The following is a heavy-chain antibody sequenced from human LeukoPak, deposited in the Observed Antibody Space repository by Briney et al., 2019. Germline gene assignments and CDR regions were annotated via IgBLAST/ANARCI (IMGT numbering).Heavy chain of an antibody. J-gene: IGHJ4*02. D-gene: IGHD2-15*01. CDR1: GGSISSGSYY. V-gene: IGHV4-61*02. CDR3: AGVGGSGLGLSA. CDR2: IYTSGST. Sequence: PSQTLSLTCTVSGGSISSGSYYWSWIRQPAGKGLEWIGRIYTSGSTNYNPSLKSRVTISVDTSKNQFSLKLSSVTAADTAVYYCAGVGGSGLGLSAWGQGTLVTVSS.